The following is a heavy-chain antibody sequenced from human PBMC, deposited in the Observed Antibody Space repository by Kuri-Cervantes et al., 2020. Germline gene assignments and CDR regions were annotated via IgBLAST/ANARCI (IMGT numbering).Heavy chain of an antibody. Sequence: SETLSLTCAVSGYSISSNCFWGWIRQPPGKGLELIGTLYHSGNTYYNPSLESRVTISLDTSKNQFSLNLSSVTAADTAAYYCARLGDCTDGVCYGYYMDVWGKGTTVTVSS. V-gene: IGHV4-38-2*01. CDR2: LYHSGNT. CDR1: GYSISSNCF. CDR3: ARLGDCTDGVCYGYYMDV. J-gene: IGHJ6*03. D-gene: IGHD2-8*01.